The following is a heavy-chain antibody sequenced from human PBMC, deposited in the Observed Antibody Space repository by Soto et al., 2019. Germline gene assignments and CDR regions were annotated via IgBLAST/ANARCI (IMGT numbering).Heavy chain of an antibody. CDR3: AKVSMTTVTTAPFDY. J-gene: IGHJ4*02. CDR2: ISYDGSNK. Sequence: PGGSLRLSCAASGFTFSSYGMHWVRQAPGKGLEWVAVISYDGSNKYYADSVKGRFTISRDNSKNTLYLQMNSLRAGDTAVYYCAKVSMTTVTTAPFDYWGQGTLVTVSS. CDR1: GFTFSSYG. D-gene: IGHD4-4*01. V-gene: IGHV3-30*18.